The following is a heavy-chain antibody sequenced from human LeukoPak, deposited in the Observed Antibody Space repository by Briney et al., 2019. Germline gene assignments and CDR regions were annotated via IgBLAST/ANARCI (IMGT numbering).Heavy chain of an antibody. CDR2: IIPIFGTA. D-gene: IGHD5-12*01. V-gene: IGHV1-69*06. CDR1: GGTFSSYA. J-gene: IGHJ5*02. CDR3: ARGGGGGYGVNWFDP. Sequence: SVKVSCKASGGTFSSYAISWVRQAPGQGLEWMGGIIPIFGTANYAQKFQGRGTITADKSTSTAYMELRSTRSDDTAVYYCARGGGGGYGVNWFDPWGQGTLVTVSS.